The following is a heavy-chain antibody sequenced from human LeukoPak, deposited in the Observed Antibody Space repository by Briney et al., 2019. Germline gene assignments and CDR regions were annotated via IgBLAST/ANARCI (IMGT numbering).Heavy chain of an antibody. D-gene: IGHD3-10*01. CDR3: TRAAPYGSRSRGY. CDR2: IKEDENEK. CDR1: GFTYNTYW. V-gene: IGHV3-7*01. J-gene: IGHJ4*02. Sequence: GGSLRLSCVASGFTYNTYWMSWIRQAPGKGLEWVANIKEDENEKHYGDSVKGRFIISRDNAKNSVYLQMNNLGAEDTALYYGTRAAPYGSRSRGYWGRGTLVTVSS.